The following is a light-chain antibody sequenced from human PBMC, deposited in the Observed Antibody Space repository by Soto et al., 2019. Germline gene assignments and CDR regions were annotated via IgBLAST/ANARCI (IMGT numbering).Light chain of an antibody. V-gene: IGKV1-39*01. CDR3: QQYDAYWT. Sequence: DIQVTQSPSSLSASVGDRVTITCRASQSISSYLNWYQQKPGKAPKLLIYAASSLQSGVPARFSGSGSGTEFTLTISSLQPDDYGTYYCQQYDAYWTFGQGTKVDIK. J-gene: IGKJ1*01. CDR1: QSISSY. CDR2: AAS.